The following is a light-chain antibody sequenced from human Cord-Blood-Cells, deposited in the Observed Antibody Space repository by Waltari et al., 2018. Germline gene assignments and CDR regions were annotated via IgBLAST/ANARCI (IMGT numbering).Light chain of an antibody. CDR2: DVS. V-gene: IGLV2-14*01. CDR1: SSDVGGYNY. CDR3: SSYTSSSTYV. J-gene: IGLJ1*01. Sequence: QSALTQPASVSGSPGQSITISCTGTSSDVGGYNYVSWYQQHPGKAQKLMIYDVSKRPSGVSNRFSGSKSGNTASLTISGLQAEDEADYYCSSYTSSSTYVFGTGTKVTVL.